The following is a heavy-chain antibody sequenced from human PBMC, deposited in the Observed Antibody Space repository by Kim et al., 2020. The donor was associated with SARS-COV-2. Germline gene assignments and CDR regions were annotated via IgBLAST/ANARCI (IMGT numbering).Heavy chain of an antibody. D-gene: IGHD3-10*01. Sequence: SETLSLTCGVHGGTFNSFYWSWIRQSPGKGLEWIGQINHSGSTNSNPSLKSRVTMSVEPSEKQFSLNLTSVTAEDTAVYFCARRSYPSDTSFDIWGQGAL. J-gene: IGHJ4*02. CDR3: ARRSYPSDTSFDI. V-gene: IGHV4-34*01. CDR2: INHSGST. CDR1: GGTFNSFY.